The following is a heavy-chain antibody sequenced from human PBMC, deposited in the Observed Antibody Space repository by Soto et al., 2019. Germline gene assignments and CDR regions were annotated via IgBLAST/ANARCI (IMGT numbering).Heavy chain of an antibody. J-gene: IGHJ3*02. Sequence: PGESLKISCKGSGYSFTSYWISWVRQMPGKGLEWMGRIDPSDSYTNYSPSFQGHVTISADKSISTAYLQWSSLKDSDTAMYYCARHEGDDSSGWKGSSPLDAFDIWGQGKMVTVSS. CDR1: GYSFTSYW. CDR3: ARHEGDDSSGWKGSSPLDAFDI. V-gene: IGHV5-10-1*01. D-gene: IGHD6-19*01. CDR2: IDPSDSYT.